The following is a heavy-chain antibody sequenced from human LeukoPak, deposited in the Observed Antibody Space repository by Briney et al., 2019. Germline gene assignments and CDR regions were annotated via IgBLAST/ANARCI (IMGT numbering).Heavy chain of an antibody. D-gene: IGHD6-13*01. CDR1: GYTFTSYW. CDR3: ASHTPPPLQGYSRGFGWVDWFDP. V-gene: IGHV5-51*01. Sequence: GESLQIPCKGSGYTFTSYWIGWVRQMPGKGLEWMGIIYPGDSDTRYSPSFQGQVTISPDKPTSPASLKWGTLKARETPMYNCASHTPPPLQGYSRGFGWVDWFDPWGQETRVTVSS. J-gene: IGHJ5*02. CDR2: IYPGDSDT.